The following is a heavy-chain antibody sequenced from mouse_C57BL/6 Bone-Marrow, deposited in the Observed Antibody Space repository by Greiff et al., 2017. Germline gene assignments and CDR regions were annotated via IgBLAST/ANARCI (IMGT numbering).Heavy chain of an antibody. CDR3: TRSGKWDGKDMDY. CDR1: GYTFTDYE. J-gene: IGHJ2*01. V-gene: IGHV1-15*01. D-gene: IGHD4-1*01. CDR2: IDPETGGT. Sequence: QVQLQQSGAELVRPGASVTLSCKASGYTFTDYEMHWVKQTPVHGLEWIGAIDPETGGTAYNQKFKGKAIQTADKSSTTAYMELSSLTSEDSAVYYGTRSGKWDGKDMDYWGQGTTLTVSS.